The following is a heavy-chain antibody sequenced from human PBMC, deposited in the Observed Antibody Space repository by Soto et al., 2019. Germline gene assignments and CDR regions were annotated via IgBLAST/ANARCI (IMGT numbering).Heavy chain of an antibody. CDR1: GYTFTRYN. D-gene: IGHD1-26*01. CDR3: ARDLPRELLRDSFDI. Sequence: QAQLVQSGAEVKKPGASANISCKASGYTFTRYNIHWVRQAPGQGLEWMGRIDTRGGSTEYTQRLQGGGTMTRDKSTGTVYMEMRSLLFADTAVYYCARDLPRELLRDSFDIWGQGTMVTVSS. J-gene: IGHJ3*02. CDR2: IDTRGGST. V-gene: IGHV1-46*04.